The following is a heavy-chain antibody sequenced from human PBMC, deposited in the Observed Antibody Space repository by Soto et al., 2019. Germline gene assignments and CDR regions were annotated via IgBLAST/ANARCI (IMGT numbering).Heavy chain of an antibody. CDR2: INPSSSHI. J-gene: IGHJ3*01. D-gene: IGHD2-15*01. CDR3: VRGYCGGGGCYLRRDAFDV. Sequence: EVQLVESGGGLVMPGGSPRLSCAASGFTFASYHMSWVRQAPGKGLDWVSSINPSSSHIYYSDSVRGRFTISRDDSKNSLHLDMNSLRTEDVAIYYCVRGYCGGGGCYLRRDAFDVWGQGTAVTVSS. V-gene: IGHV3-21*02. CDR1: GFTFASYH.